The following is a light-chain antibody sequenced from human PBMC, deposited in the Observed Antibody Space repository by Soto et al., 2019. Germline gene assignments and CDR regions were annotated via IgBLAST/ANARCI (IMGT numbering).Light chain of an antibody. CDR3: SSYGSTSTRYV. CDR1: SSDVGGYHY. Sequence: QSALTQPASVSGSPGQSITISCTGTSSDVGGYHYVSWYQQHPGKAPKLMIYEVSNRPSGXXXXFSGSKSGNTASLTISGXXXXDXXXXFCSSYGSTSTRYVFGTGTKLTVL. J-gene: IGLJ1*01. CDR2: EVS. V-gene: IGLV2-14*01.